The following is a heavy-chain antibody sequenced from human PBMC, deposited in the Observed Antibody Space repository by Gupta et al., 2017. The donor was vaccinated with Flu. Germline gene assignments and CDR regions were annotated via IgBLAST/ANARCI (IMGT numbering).Heavy chain of an antibody. D-gene: IGHD6-19*01. V-gene: IGHV3-74*01. CDR2: INMDGSST. Sequence: EVQLVESGGGLVQPGGSLRLSCAASGFTFSSYWMHWVRQAPGKGLVWVSRINMDGSSTSYADSVKGRFTISRDNAKNTLYLQMNSLRAEDTAVYYCARGGYSSGWYGYDAFDIWGQGTMVTVSS. CDR1: GFTFSSYW. J-gene: IGHJ3*02. CDR3: ARGGYSSGWYGYDAFDI.